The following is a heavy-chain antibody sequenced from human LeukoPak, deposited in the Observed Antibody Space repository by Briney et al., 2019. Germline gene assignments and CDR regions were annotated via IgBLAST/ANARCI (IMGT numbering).Heavy chain of an antibody. CDR2: IYYSGST. D-gene: IGHD4-23*01. CDR1: GGSISSSSYY. Sequence: PSETLSLTCTVSGGSISSSSYYWGWIRQPPGKGLEWIGSIYYSGSTYYNPSLKSRVTISVDTSKNQFSLKLSSVTAADTAVYYCARDGGQHGCDYWGQGTLVTVSS. J-gene: IGHJ4*02. CDR3: ARDGGQHGCDY. V-gene: IGHV4-39*07.